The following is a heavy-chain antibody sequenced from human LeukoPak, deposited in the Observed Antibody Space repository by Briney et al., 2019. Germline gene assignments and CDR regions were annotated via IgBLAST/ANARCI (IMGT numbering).Heavy chain of an antibody. V-gene: IGHV3-30*18. D-gene: IGHD2/OR15-2a*01. Sequence: GRSLRLSCAASGFTFSSYGMHWVRQAPGKGLEWGAVITYGGSNKNYADSVKGRFTISRDSSKNTLYLQINSLRAEDTAVYYCAKDGGSKTHYYNYGMDVWGQGTTVTVSS. J-gene: IGHJ6*02. CDR1: GFTFSSYG. CDR2: ITYGGSNK. CDR3: AKDGGSKTHYYNYGMDV.